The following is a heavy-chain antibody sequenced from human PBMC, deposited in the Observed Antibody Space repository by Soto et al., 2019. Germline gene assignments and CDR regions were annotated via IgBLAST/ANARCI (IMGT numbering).Heavy chain of an antibody. D-gene: IGHD2-15*01. CDR3: AKIRSGHHDY. CDR2: ISGSGGST. Sequence: GGSLRLSCAASGFTFSSYAMNWVRQAPGKGLEWVSAISGSGGSTYYADSVKGRFTISRDKSKNTLYLQMNSLRAEDTAVYYCAKIRSGHHDYWGQGTLVTVSS. J-gene: IGHJ4*02. CDR1: GFTFSSYA. V-gene: IGHV3-23*01.